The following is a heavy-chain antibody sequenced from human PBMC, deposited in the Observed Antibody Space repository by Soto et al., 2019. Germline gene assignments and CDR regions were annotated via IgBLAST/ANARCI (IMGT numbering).Heavy chain of an antibody. Sequence: QVQLVQSGAEVKKPGSSVKVSCKVSGGTFSNSAIDWVRLAPGHGLEWMGGIVPIFGTTYYTQKFQGRATIIADDSTPTAYLEMSSLRSEDTAIYYCARGEAVAGLYNYHGLDVWGQGTAVTVSS. D-gene: IGHD6-19*01. CDR3: ARGEAVAGLYNYHGLDV. V-gene: IGHV1-69*12. CDR2: IVPIFGTT. J-gene: IGHJ6*02. CDR1: GGTFSNSA.